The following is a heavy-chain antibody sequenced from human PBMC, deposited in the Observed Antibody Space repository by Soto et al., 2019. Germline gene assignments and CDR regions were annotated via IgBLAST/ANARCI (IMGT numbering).Heavy chain of an antibody. Sequence: GSLRLSCAASGFTFSSYAMHWVRQAPGKGLEWVAVISYDGSNKYYADSVKGRFTISRDNSKNTLYLQMNSLRAEDTAVYYCARDQGGIAAAGTGPDYWGQGTLVTVSS. CDR3: ARDQGGIAAAGTGPDY. CDR2: ISYDGSNK. CDR1: GFTFSSYA. V-gene: IGHV3-30-3*01. J-gene: IGHJ4*02. D-gene: IGHD6-13*01.